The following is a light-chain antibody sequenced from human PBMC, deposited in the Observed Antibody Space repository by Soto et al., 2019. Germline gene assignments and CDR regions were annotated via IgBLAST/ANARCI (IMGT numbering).Light chain of an antibody. J-gene: IGKJ2*01. CDR2: LGS. V-gene: IGKV2-28*01. CDR3: MQSLETPYT. CDR1: QSLLHSNGRNY. Sequence: DLVLTQSPLSLPVTPGEPASISCRSSQSLLHSNGRNYLDWYLQKPGQSPQLLIYLGSNRASGVPDRFSGSGSGTDFALRISRLEAEDVGVYYCMQSLETPYTFGQGTKLEIK.